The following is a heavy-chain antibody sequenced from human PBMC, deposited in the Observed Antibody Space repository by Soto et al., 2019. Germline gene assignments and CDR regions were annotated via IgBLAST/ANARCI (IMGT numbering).Heavy chain of an antibody. CDR3: TRSAYMDV. J-gene: IGHJ6*03. CDR1: GFTFSSYS. Sequence: EVQLVESGGGLVQPGGSLRLSCAASGFTFSSYSMNWVRQAPGKGLERVSYISSGSSTIYYADSVKGRFTISRDNAKNSLYLQMDSLRAEDTAVYYATRSAYMDVWGTGTTVTVSS. V-gene: IGHV3-48*01. D-gene: IGHD2-2*01. CDR2: ISSGSSTI.